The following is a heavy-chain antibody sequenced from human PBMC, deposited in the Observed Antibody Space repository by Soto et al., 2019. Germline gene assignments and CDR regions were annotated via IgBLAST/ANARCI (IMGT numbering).Heavy chain of an antibody. V-gene: IGHV1-69*05. D-gene: IGHD3-16*02. CDR2: IIPIFGHT. Sequence: GASVKVSCKASGGTFSSYAISWVRQAPGQGLEWMGGIIPIFGHTDYAQKFRGRVTMTTDTSTTTAYMELRSLRSDDTAVYYCAREEYRQLDHWGQGTLVTVSS. J-gene: IGHJ5*02. CDR3: AREEYRQLDH. CDR1: GGTFSSYA.